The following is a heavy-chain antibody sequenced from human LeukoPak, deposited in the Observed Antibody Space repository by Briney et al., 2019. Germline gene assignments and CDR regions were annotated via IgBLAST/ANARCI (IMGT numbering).Heavy chain of an antibody. CDR3: ARAGGVIVTFDY. CDR2: INPNSGGT. D-gene: IGHD3-16*02. V-gene: IGHV1-2*02. CDR1: GYTFTGYY. J-gene: IGHJ4*02. Sequence: ASVKVSCKASGYTFTGYYMHWVGQAPGQGLEWMGWINPNSGGTNYAQKFQGRVTMTRDTSISTAYMELSRLRSDDTAVYYCARAGGVIVTFDYWGQGTLVTVSS.